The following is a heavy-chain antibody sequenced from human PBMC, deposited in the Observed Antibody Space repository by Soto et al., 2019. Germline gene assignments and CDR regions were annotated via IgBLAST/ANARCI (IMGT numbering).Heavy chain of an antibody. J-gene: IGHJ6*02. Sequence: EAQLVESGGGLVKPGGSLRLSCAASGFTISNAWMNWVRQAPGKGLEWVGRIKTNGEGGTTDYAAPVKGRFVISRDDSNNTLYLQMNSLRPDDTAVYYCTSGSVEGVWGQGTTVTVSS. CDR3: TSGSVEGV. V-gene: IGHV3-15*07. D-gene: IGHD2-15*01. CDR1: GFTISNAW. CDR2: IKTNGEGGTT.